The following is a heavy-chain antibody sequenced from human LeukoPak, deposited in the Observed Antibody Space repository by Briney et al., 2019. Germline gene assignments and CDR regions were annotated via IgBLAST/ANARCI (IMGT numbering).Heavy chain of an antibody. V-gene: IGHV3-9*03. CDR1: GFTFDDYA. D-gene: IGHD1-26*01. Sequence: QAGRSLRLSCAASGFTFDDYAMHWVRQAPGKGLEWVSGISWNSGSIGYADSVKGRFTISRDNAKNSLYLQMNSLRAEDMALYYCAKGLRKWELLGWFDPWGQGTLVTVSS. CDR3: AKGLRKWELLGWFDP. CDR2: ISWNSGSI. J-gene: IGHJ5*02.